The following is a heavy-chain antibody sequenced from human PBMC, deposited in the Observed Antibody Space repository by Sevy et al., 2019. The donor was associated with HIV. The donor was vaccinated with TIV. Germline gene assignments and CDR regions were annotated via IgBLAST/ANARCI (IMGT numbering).Heavy chain of an antibody. V-gene: IGHV3-23*01. Sequence: GGSLRLSCAASGFTFSSYAMSWVRQAPGKGLEWVSAISGSGGSTYYADSVKGRFTISRDNSKNTLYLQMNSLRAEGTAVYYCATVVVRYCSSTIREPRYYYYYGMDVWGQGTTVTVS. CDR3: ATVVVRYCSSTIREPRYYYYYGMDV. J-gene: IGHJ6*02. D-gene: IGHD2-2*01. CDR2: ISGSGGST. CDR1: GFTFSSYA.